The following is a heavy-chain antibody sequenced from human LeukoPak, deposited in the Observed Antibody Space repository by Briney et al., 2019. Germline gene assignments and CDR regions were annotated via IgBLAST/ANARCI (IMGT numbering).Heavy chain of an antibody. V-gene: IGHV3-15*01. Sequence: PGGSLRLSCAASGFTFNNAWMSWVRQAPGKGLEWVGRIKSRADGETTDYAAPVKGRFTLSRDDSKKTLYLQMNSLKAEDTAVYYCTRSSYTNSWFFYWGQGSLVTVSS. CDR2: IKSRADGETT. CDR1: GFTFNNAW. CDR3: TRSSYTNSWFFY. D-gene: IGHD2-8*01. J-gene: IGHJ4*02.